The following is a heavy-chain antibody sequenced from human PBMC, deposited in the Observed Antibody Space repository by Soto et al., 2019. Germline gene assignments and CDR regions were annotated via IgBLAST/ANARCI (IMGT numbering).Heavy chain of an antibody. CDR1: GGSISSGDYY. Sequence: LSLTCTVSGGSISSGDYYWSWIRQPPGKGPEWIGYIYYSGSTYYNPSLKSRVTISVDTSKNQFSLKLSSVTAADTAVYYCARDRCSGGSCYSGYYYYGMDVWGQGTTVTVSS. CDR3: ARDRCSGGSCYSGYYYYGMDV. J-gene: IGHJ6*02. D-gene: IGHD2-15*01. CDR2: IYYSGST. V-gene: IGHV4-30-4*01.